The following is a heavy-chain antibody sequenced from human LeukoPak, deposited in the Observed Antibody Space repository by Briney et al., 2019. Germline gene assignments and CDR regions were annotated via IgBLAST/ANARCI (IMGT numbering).Heavy chain of an antibody. V-gene: IGHV3-30*02. CDR1: GFIFSNYA. CDR3: ATETPDTSGSKLDY. D-gene: IGHD3-22*01. J-gene: IGHJ4*02. Sequence: GGSLRLSCAASGFIFSNYAMHWVRQAAGKGLEWVAYIRYDGSRKYYADSVNGRFTISRDNSKNTLYLQVHSLRGEDTAVYYCATETPDTSGSKLDYWGQGTLVTVFS. CDR2: IRYDGSRK.